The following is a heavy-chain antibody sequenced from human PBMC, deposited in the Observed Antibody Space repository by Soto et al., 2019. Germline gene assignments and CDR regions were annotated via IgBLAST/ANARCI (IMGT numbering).Heavy chain of an antibody. CDR2: ISGSGDST. Sequence: SLRLSCAASGFTFSSYAMNWVRQAPGKGLEWVSVISGSGDSTYYADSVKGRFTISRDNSKNTLYLQMNSLRAEDTAVIYCARGGPGTYYDYWGQGTLVTVSA. V-gene: IGHV3-23*01. CDR3: ARGGPGTYYDY. J-gene: IGHJ4*02. D-gene: IGHD6-13*01. CDR1: GFTFSSYA.